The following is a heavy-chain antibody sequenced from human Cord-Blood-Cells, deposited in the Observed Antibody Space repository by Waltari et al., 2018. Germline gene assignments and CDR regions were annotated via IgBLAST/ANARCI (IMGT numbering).Heavy chain of an antibody. CDR1: GGSFSGYY. J-gene: IGHJ4*02. Sequence: QVQLQQWAPGLLKPSETLSLTCAFYGGSFSGYYWSWIRQPPGKGLEWIGEINHSGSTNYNPSLKSRVTISVDTSKNQFSLKLSSVTAADTAVYYCATSSSSSVGYWGQGTLVTVSS. D-gene: IGHD6-6*01. CDR2: INHSGST. CDR3: ATSSSSSVGY. V-gene: IGHV4-34*01.